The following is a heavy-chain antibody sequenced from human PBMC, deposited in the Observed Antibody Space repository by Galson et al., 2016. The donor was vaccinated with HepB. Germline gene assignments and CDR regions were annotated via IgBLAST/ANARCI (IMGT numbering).Heavy chain of an antibody. CDR3: ARSAVAYFDY. V-gene: IGHV7-4-1*01. J-gene: IGHJ4*02. CDR2: INSNTGNP. CDR1: GYTFTTYA. D-gene: IGHD4-23*01. Sequence: SVKVSCKASGYTFTTYAMHWVRQAPGQGLEWMGWINSNTGNPTYAQGFTGRFVFSLDTSITTTYLQIGSLKAEDTAVYFCARSAVAYFDYWGQGTLVTVSS.